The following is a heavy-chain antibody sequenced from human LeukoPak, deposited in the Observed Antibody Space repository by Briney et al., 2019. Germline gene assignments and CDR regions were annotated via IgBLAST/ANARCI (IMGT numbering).Heavy chain of an antibody. CDR1: GLTFSSYA. Sequence: PGGSLRLSCAASGLTFSSYAMHWVRQAPGKGLEWVAVISYDGSNKYYADSVKGRFTISRDNSKNTLYLQMNSLRAEDTAVYYCARERGYDSSGYYYPRAAFDIWGQGTMVTVSS. CDR3: ARERGYDSSGYYYPRAAFDI. CDR2: ISYDGSNK. V-gene: IGHV3-30-3*01. J-gene: IGHJ3*02. D-gene: IGHD3-22*01.